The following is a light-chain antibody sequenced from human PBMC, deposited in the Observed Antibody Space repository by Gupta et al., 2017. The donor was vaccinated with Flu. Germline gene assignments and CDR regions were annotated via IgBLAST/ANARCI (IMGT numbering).Light chain of an antibody. CDR2: SNS. V-gene: IGLV10-54*04. Sequence: ATHTCTGNSANGGSQCVCWLPQHPAHPPKLLFYSNSNRPSGISDSFSASKSGTTASLTITGLQAEDEADYYCSAWDSTISVLVFGGGTRLTVL. CDR1: SANGGSQC. J-gene: IGLJ2*01. CDR3: SAWDSTISVLV.